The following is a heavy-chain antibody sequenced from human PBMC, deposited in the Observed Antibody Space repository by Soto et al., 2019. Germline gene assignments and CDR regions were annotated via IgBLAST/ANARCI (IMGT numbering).Heavy chain of an antibody. D-gene: IGHD3-22*01. CDR2: ISSSSSTI. J-gene: IGHJ3*02. CDR3: ASLYYYDSSGYRDAFDI. V-gene: IGHV3-48*02. Sequence: GGSLRLSCAASGFTFSSYSMNWVRQAPGKGLEWVSYISSSSSTIYYADSVKGRFTISRDNAKNSLYLQMNSLRDEDPAVYYCASLYYYDSSGYRDAFDIWGQGTMVTVSS. CDR1: GFTFSSYS.